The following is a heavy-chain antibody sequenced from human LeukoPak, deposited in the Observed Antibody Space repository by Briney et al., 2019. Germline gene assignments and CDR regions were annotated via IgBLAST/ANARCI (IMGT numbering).Heavy chain of an antibody. Sequence: SETLSLTCTGPGDSINSYYWSWIRQPPGKGLEWIGYMYYTGNTNYNPSLKSRATISIDMSENQFSLKLRSLTAADTAVYYCARFHDFWSSPKHALDIWGQGTMVIVSS. V-gene: IGHV4-59*01. CDR1: GDSINSYY. CDR2: MYYTGNT. J-gene: IGHJ3*02. CDR3: ARFHDFWSSPKHALDI. D-gene: IGHD3-3*01.